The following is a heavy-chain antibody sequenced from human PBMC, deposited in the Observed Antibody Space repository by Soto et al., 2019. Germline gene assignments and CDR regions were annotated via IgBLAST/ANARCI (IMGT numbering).Heavy chain of an antibody. D-gene: IGHD6-13*01. CDR1: GYTFTSYY. J-gene: IGHJ4*02. Sequence: ASVKVSCKASGYTFTSYYMHWVRQAPGQGLEWMGIINPSGGSTSYAQKFQGRVTMTRDTSMSTVYMELSSLRSEDTAVYYCANQMSYSSSWYSFDYWGQGTLVTISS. CDR3: ANQMSYSSSWYSFDY. CDR2: INPSGGST. V-gene: IGHV1-46*01.